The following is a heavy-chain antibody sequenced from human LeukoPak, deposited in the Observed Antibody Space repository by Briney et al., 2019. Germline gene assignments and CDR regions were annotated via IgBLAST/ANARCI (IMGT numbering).Heavy chain of an antibody. D-gene: IGHD6-19*01. CDR2: IYYTGGT. Sequence: SETLSLTCTVSGGSIGSNYWTWVRQPPGKGLEYIGYIYYTGGTNYNPSPKSRVTISVDTSKNQFSLKLTSVTAADTAVYFCAKYGNSGWVIDNWGQGTLVTVSS. V-gene: IGHV4-59*08. CDR1: GGSIGSNY. CDR3: AKYGNSGWVIDN. J-gene: IGHJ4*02.